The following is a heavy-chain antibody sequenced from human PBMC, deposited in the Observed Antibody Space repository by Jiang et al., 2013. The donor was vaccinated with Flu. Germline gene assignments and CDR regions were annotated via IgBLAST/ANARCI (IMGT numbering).Heavy chain of an antibody. D-gene: IGHD2-8*01. CDR2: ISYDGSNK. CDR1: GFTFSSYA. Sequence: VQLLESGGGVVQPGRSLRLSCAASGFTFSSYAMHWVRQAPGKGLEWVAVISYDGSNKYYADSVKGRFTISRDNSKNTLYLQMNSLRAEDTAVYYCARAGGLQMEGWFDPWGQGTLVTVSS. J-gene: IGHJ5*02. CDR3: ARAGGLQMEGWFDP. V-gene: IGHV3-30-3*01.